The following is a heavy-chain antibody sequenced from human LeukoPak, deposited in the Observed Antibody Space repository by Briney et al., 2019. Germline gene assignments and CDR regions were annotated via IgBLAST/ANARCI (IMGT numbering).Heavy chain of an antibody. Sequence: GGSLRLSCAASGFTFSSYATSWVRQAPGKGLEWVSAISGSGGSTYYADSVKGRFTISRDNSKNTLYLQMNSLRAEDTAVYYCAKSYYDFWSGYYILGYFDYWGQGTLVTVSS. CDR1: GFTFSSYA. V-gene: IGHV3-23*01. J-gene: IGHJ4*02. CDR3: AKSYYDFWSGYYILGYFDY. CDR2: ISGSGGST. D-gene: IGHD3-3*01.